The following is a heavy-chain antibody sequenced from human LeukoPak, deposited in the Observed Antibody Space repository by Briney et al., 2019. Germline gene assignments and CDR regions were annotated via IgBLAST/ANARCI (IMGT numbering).Heavy chain of an antibody. Sequence: GGSLRLSCAASGFTFSSYGMHWVRQAPGKGLEWVAVISYDGSNKYYADSVKGRFTISRDTSKNTLYLQMNSLSAEDTAVYYCAKEDYSALDYWGQGTLVTVSS. V-gene: IGHV3-30*18. CDR1: GFTFSSYG. CDR3: AKEDYSALDY. J-gene: IGHJ4*02. CDR2: ISYDGSNK. D-gene: IGHD4-11*01.